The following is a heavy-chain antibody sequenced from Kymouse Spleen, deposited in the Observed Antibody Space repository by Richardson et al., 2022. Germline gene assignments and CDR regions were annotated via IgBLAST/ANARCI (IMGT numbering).Heavy chain of an antibody. V-gene: IGHV3-23*04. CDR3: AKDRYNWNYEGYYYYGMDV. D-gene: IGHD1-7*01. CDR1: GFTFSSYA. CDR2: ISGSGGST. Sequence: EVQLVESGGGLVQPGGSLRLSCAASGFTFSSYAMSWVRQAPGKGLEWVSAISGSGGSTYYADSVKGRFTISRDNSKNTLYLQMNSLRAEDTAVYYCAKDRYNWNYEGYYYYGMDVWGQGTTVTVSS. J-gene: IGHJ6*02.